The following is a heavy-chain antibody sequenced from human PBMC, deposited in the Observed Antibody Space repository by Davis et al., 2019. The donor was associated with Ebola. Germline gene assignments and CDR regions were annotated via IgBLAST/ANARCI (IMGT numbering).Heavy chain of an antibody. V-gene: IGHV5-51*01. J-gene: IGHJ6*02. CDR2: IYPGDSDT. Sequence: PGGSLRLSCKGSGYSFTSYWIGWVRQMPGKGLEWMGIIYPGDSDTRYSPSFQGQVTISADKSISTAYLQWSSLKASDTAMYYCASLVGHTRGYYYGMDVWGQGTTVTVSS. CDR1: GYSFTSYW. CDR3: ASLVGHTRGYYYGMDV. D-gene: IGHD1-26*01.